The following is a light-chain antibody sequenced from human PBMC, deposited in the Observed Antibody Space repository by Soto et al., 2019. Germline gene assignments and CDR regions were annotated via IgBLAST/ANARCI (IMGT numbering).Light chain of an antibody. V-gene: IGLV2-14*01. Sequence: QSALTQPASVSGSPGQSITISCTGTSSDVGGYNYVSWYQQHPDKAPKLMIYDVSNRPSGVSNRFSGSNSGNTASLTISGLQAEYEADYYCSSYTSSSTLVFGGGTKLTVL. J-gene: IGLJ2*01. CDR1: SSDVGGYNY. CDR2: DVS. CDR3: SSYTSSSTLV.